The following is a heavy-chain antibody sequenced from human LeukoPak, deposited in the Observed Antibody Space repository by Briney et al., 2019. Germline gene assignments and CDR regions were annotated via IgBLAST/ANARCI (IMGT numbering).Heavy chain of an antibody. V-gene: IGHV3-74*01. CDR3: ARGTAVTAGIDY. CDR1: GFNFSSYW. Sequence: GLPLRLSRAVSGFNFSSYWMHCVRQAPGKGLVWVSLINTDGSDTTYGDSAKGRFTVSRDNDKNTLFLEMNSLRVEDTAVYYCARGTAVTAGIDYWGQGNLVTVSS. J-gene: IGHJ4*02. D-gene: IGHD6-13*01. CDR2: INTDGSDT.